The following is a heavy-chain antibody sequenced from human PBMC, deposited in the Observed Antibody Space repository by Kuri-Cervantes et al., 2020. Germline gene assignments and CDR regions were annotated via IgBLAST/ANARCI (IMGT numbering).Heavy chain of an antibody. CDR2: INGGNGNT. V-gene: IGHV1-3*01. D-gene: IGHD3-9*01. Sequence: ASVKVSCKASGYTFTTYAMHWVRQAPGQRLEWMGWINGGNGNTRHSQKFQGRVTITRDTSTSTVYMELSSLRSEDTAVYYCARAGYYDILTGYSANDYWGQGTLVTVSS. J-gene: IGHJ4*02. CDR1: GYTFTTYA. CDR3: ARAGYYDILTGYSANDY.